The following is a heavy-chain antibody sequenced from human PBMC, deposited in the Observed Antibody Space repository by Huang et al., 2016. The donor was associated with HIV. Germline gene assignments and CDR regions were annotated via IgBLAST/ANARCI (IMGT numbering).Heavy chain of an antibody. V-gene: IGHV1-69*01. CDR1: GGSFSNHV. J-gene: IGHJ4*02. CDR3: ARESNIVVVPHTIKFFDY. D-gene: IGHD2-2*01. Sequence: QVQLVQSGAEVKKPGSSVKVSCKASGGSFSNHVFSWVRQGPGQGLEWMGGIIPSFGTTNYEQKFQGRVTITADESTGTAYLELSSLRSEDTAVYFCARESNIVVVPHTIKFFDYWGQGTLVTVSS. CDR2: IIPSFGTT.